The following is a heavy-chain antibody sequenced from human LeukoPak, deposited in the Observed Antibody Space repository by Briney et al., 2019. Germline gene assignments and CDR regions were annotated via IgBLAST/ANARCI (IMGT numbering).Heavy chain of an antibody. CDR2: IYSGGST. D-gene: IGHD3-10*01. CDR1: GFSVSSNY. Sequence: GGSLRLSCATSGFSVSSNYMSWVRQAPGKGLEWVSVIYSGGSTYYADSVKGRFTISRDKSKNTLYLQMNSLRAEDTAVYYCTRHRGLLWSTSWGQGTLVTVSS. V-gene: IGHV3-66*04. J-gene: IGHJ4*02. CDR3: TRHRGLLWSTS.